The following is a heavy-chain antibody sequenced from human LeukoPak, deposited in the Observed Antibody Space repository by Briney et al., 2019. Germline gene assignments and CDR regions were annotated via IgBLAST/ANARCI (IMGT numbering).Heavy chain of an antibody. D-gene: IGHD6-19*01. CDR1: GYTFSNYA. Sequence: ASVKVSCKASGYTFSNYAISWVRQAPGQGLEWMGWISAYNGNTNYAQNFQGRVTMTTDTSTSTAYMEVRSLRSDDTAVYYCARMYSSGWPLDPVDIWGQGTMVTVS. CDR2: ISAYNGNT. CDR3: ARMYSSGWPLDPVDI. V-gene: IGHV1-18*01. J-gene: IGHJ3*02.